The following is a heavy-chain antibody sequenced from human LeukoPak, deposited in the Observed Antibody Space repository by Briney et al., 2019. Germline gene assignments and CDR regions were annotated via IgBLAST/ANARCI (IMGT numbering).Heavy chain of an antibody. D-gene: IGHD6-13*01. V-gene: IGHV4-59*01. CDR3: ARAEVKQQLVLGTWFDP. J-gene: IGHJ5*02. CDR2: IYYSGST. Sequence: SETLSLTCTVSGGSISSYYWSWIRQPPGKGLEWIGYIYYSGSTNYNPSLKGRVTISVDTSKNQFSLKLSSVTAADTAVYYCARAEVKQQLVLGTWFDPWGQGTLVTVSS. CDR1: GGSISSYY.